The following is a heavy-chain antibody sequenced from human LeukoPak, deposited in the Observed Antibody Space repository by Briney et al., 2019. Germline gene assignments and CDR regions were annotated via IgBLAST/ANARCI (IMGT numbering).Heavy chain of an antibody. CDR3: ARGGDYRGHYAFDI. CDR2: INHSGST. D-gene: IGHD4-17*01. J-gene: IGHJ3*02. Sequence: SETLSLTCTVYGGSFSGYYWSWIRQPPGKGLEWIGEINHSGSTNYNPSPKSRGTISADTSKNQFSLKLNSVTAADTAVYFCARGGDYRGHYAFDIWGQGTMVTVSS. CDR1: GGSFSGYY. V-gene: IGHV4-34*01.